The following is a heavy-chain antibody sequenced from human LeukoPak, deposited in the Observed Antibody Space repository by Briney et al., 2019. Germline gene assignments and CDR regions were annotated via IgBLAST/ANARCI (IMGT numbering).Heavy chain of an antibody. CDR2: ISGSGGST. Sequence: GGSLRLSCAASEFTVGSNYMTWVRQAPGKGLEWVSAISGSGGSTYYADSVKGRFTISRDNSKNTLYLQMNSLRAEDTAVYYCAKDPGLAYSSGPIDYWGQGTLVTVSS. CDR3: AKDPGLAYSSGPIDY. D-gene: IGHD3/OR15-3a*01. J-gene: IGHJ4*02. CDR1: EFTVGSNY. V-gene: IGHV3-23*01.